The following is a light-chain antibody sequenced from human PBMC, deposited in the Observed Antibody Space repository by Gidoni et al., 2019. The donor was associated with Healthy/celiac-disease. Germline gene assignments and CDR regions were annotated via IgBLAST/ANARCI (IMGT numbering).Light chain of an antibody. J-gene: IGKJ1*01. CDR1: QSISSW. V-gene: IGKV1-5*03. Sequence: DIQLTQSPSTLSASVGDRVTITCRASQSISSWLAWYQHKPGKASKLLIYKASSLESGVPSRFSGSGAGTEFTLTISSLQPDDFATDYCQQYNSYSQTFGQGTKVEIK. CDR2: KAS. CDR3: QQYNSYSQT.